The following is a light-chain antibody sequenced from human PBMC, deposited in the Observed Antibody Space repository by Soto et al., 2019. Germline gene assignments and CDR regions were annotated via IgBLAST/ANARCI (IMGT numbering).Light chain of an antibody. V-gene: IGKV1-5*03. CDR2: MAS. CDR3: QQYGSSPLT. Sequence: DIQMTQSPSPLSASVGDRVTITCRASQNINEYLAWYQQKPGKAPKLVIYMASTLASGVPSRFSGSGSGTDFTLTISRLEPADFAVYYCQQYGSSPLTFGGGTKVDIK. J-gene: IGKJ4*01. CDR1: QNINEY.